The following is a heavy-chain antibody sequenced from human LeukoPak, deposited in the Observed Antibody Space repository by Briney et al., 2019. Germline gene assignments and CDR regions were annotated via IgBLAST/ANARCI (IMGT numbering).Heavy chain of an antibody. D-gene: IGHD2/OR15-2a*01. CDR2: ITGSGGGT. CDR1: GFTVSRNY. V-gene: IGHV3-23*01. J-gene: IGHJ4*02. Sequence: RGSLGLSRAVSGFTVSRNYVSWVRQAPGKGPEWVSAITGSGGGTYYADSVKGRFTISRDNSKNTLYLQMNSLRTEDTAVYYCAKERAFGTWLGDYWGQGTPVTVSS. CDR3: AKERAFGTWLGDY.